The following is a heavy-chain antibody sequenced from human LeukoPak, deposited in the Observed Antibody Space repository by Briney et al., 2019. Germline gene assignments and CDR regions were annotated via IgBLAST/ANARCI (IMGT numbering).Heavy chain of an antibody. J-gene: IGHJ4*02. CDR2: ISRTSTYI. V-gene: IGHV3-21*01. CDR1: GFRFDTHD. CDR3: ARDSRKAGYYSEF. Sequence: GGSLRLSCAASGFRFDTHDLIWVRQAPGKGLECVAYISRTSTYIYYEDSVKGRFTISRDKAKNLVHLQMNSLRAEDTAVYFCARDSRKAGYYSEFWGQGTVVTVSS. D-gene: IGHD3-22*01.